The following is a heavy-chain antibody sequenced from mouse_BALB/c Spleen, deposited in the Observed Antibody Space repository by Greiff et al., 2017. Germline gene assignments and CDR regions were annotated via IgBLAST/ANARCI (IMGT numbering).Heavy chain of an antibody. Sequence: EVQGVESGGGLVKPGGSLKLSCAASGFPFSSYTMSWFRQTPEKRLGWVATISSGGSYTYYPDSVKGRLTISRDNAKNTLYLQMSSLKSEDTAMYYCTRDQRLRTGAYWGQGTLVTVSA. D-gene: IGHD1-2*01. CDR2: ISSGGSYT. CDR3: TRDQRLRTGAY. CDR1: GFPFSSYT. J-gene: IGHJ3*01. V-gene: IGHV5-6-4*01.